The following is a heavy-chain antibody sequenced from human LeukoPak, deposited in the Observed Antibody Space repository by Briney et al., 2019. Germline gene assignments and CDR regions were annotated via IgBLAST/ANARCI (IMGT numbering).Heavy chain of an antibody. CDR3: VRDPYEAY. Sequence: GGSLRLSCAASGFTFSSYGMHWVRQAPGKGLEWVVVIWYDGSNKNYADSVKGRFTISRDNSKNTVYLQMNSLRAEDTAVYYCVRDPYEAYWGQGTLVTVSS. V-gene: IGHV3-33*01. D-gene: IGHD5-12*01. J-gene: IGHJ4*02. CDR2: IWYDGSNK. CDR1: GFTFSSYG.